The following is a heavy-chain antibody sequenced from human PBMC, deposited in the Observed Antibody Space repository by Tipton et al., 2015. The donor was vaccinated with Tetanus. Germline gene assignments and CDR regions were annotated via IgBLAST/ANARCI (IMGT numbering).Heavy chain of an antibody. CDR1: GYTFTSYG. D-gene: IGHD3-10*01. V-gene: IGHV1-18*01. CDR2: ISAYNGNT. CDR3: ARDKTRITMVRGVSYDAFDT. Sequence: QSGPEVKKPGASVKVSCKASGYTFTSYGISWVRQAPGQGLEWMGWISAYNGNTNYAQKLQGRVTMTTDTSTSTAYMELRSLRSDDTAVYYCARDKTRITMVRGVSYDAFDTWGQGTMVTVSS. J-gene: IGHJ3*02.